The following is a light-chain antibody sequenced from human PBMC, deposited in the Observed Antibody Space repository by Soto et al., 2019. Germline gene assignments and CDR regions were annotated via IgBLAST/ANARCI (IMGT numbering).Light chain of an antibody. CDR1: SSDVGNYKY. CDR3: SSYTSSSTLGYV. J-gene: IGLJ1*01. Sequence: QSVLTQPASVSGSPGQSITISCTGTSSDVGNYKYVSWYQQHPGKAPKLMIYEVSNRPSGVSNRFSGSKSGNTASLTISGLQAEDETDYYCSSYTSSSTLGYVFGTGTKVTVL. CDR2: EVS. V-gene: IGLV2-14*01.